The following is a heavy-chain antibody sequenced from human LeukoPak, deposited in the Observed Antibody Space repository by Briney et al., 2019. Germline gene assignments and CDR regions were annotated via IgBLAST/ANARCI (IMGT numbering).Heavy chain of an antibody. CDR3: ARQISQNYHGLDV. CDR1: GGSISSYY. D-gene: IGHD1-7*01. CDR2: IYYSGST. Sequence: SETLSLTCTVSGGSISSYYWSWIRQPPGKGLEWIGYIYYSGSTNYNPSLKSRVTISVDTSKNQFSLQLNSVTPEDTAVYYCARQISQNYHGLDVWGQGTAVTVSS. J-gene: IGHJ6*02. V-gene: IGHV4-59*08.